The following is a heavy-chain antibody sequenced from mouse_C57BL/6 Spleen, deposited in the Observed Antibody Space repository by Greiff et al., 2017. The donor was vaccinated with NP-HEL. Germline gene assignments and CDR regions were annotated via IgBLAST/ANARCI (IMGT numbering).Heavy chain of an antibody. CDR1: GYTFTSYW. J-gene: IGHJ4*01. D-gene: IGHD1-1*01. CDR2: INPSNGGT. V-gene: IGHV1-53*01. Sequence: VQLQQSGTELVKPGASVKLSCKASGYTFTSYWMHWVKQRPGQGLEWIGNINPSNGGTNYNEKFKSKATLTVVKSSSTAYMQLSRLTSEDSAVYYGARENGVDAMDYWGQGTSVTVSS. CDR3: ARENGVDAMDY.